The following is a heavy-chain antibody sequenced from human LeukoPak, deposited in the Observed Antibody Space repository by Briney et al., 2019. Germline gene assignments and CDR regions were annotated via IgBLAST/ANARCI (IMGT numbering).Heavy chain of an antibody. CDR3: ARGAVAGTGGWFDP. V-gene: IGHV4-38-2*02. D-gene: IGHD6-19*01. Sequence: PSETLSLTCTVSGYSISSGYYWGWIRQPPGKGLEWIGSIYHSGSTYYNPSLKSRVTISVDTSKNQFSLKLSSVTAADTAVYYCARGAVAGTGGWFDPWGQGTLVTVSS. CDR2: IYHSGST. CDR1: GYSISSGYY. J-gene: IGHJ5*02.